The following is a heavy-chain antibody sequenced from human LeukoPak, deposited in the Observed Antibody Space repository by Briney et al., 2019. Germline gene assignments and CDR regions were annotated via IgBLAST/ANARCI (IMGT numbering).Heavy chain of an antibody. CDR1: GYTFTGYY. CDR2: INPNSGGT. D-gene: IGHD2-2*02. Sequence: ASVKVSCKASGYTFTGYYMHWLRQAPGQGLEWMGWINPNSGGTNYAQKFQGRVTMTRDTSISTAYMELSRLRSDDTAVYYCARFTPGYCSSTSCYTPSTTRYGMDVWGQGTTVTVSS. V-gene: IGHV1-2*02. J-gene: IGHJ6*02. CDR3: ARFTPGYCSSTSCYTPSTTRYGMDV.